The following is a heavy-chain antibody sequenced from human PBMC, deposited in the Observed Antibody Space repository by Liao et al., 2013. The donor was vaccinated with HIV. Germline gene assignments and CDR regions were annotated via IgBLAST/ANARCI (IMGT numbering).Heavy chain of an antibody. D-gene: IGHD3-22*01. CDR2: INHSGST. J-gene: IGHJ4*02. Sequence: QVQLQQWGAGLLKPSETLSLTCAVYGGSFSGYYWSWIRQPPGKGLEWIGEINHSGSTNYDPSLKSRVTISVDTSKNQFSLKLRSVTAADTAVYFCATGVNYYDSSGYLNYWGQGTLITVSS. CDR1: GGSFSGYY. CDR3: ATGVNYYDSSGYLNY. V-gene: IGHV4-34*01.